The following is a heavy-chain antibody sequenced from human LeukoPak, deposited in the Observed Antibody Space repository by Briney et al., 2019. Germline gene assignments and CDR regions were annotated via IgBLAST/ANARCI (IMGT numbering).Heavy chain of an antibody. Sequence: GGSLRLSCAASGFTFSSYAMSWVRQAPGRGLEWVAVIWYGGSNKYYADSVKGRFTISRDNSKNTLYLQMNSLRAEDTAVYYCARDRLDYGDYEALDYWGQGTLVTVSS. V-gene: IGHV3-33*08. CDR1: GFTFSSYA. CDR2: IWYGGSNK. J-gene: IGHJ4*02. D-gene: IGHD4-17*01. CDR3: ARDRLDYGDYEALDY.